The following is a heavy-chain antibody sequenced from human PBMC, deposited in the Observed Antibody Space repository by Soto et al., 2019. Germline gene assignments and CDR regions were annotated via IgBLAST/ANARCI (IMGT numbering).Heavy chain of an antibody. CDR3: ARGGVGYYGSGSYFDY. CDR2: IYYSGST. V-gene: IGHV4-59*08. J-gene: IGHJ4*02. CDR1: GGSISSYY. D-gene: IGHD3-10*01. Sequence: QVQLQESGPGLVKPSETLSLTCTVSGGSISSYYWSWIRQPPGKGLEWIGYIYYSGSTNYNPSLKSRVTISVDTSKNHFSLKLSSVTAADTAVYYCARGGVGYYGSGSYFDYWGQGTLVTVSS.